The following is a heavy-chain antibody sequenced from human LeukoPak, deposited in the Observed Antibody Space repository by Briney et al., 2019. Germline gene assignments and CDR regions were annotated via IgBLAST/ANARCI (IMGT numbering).Heavy chain of an antibody. Sequence: GGSLRLSCVASGFTFSRFAMSWVRQAPGKGLEWVSAIYSGGNTYYADSVKGQFTISRDNSKNTLYLQMNSLRAEDTAVYYCARGRPDCGGDCYPLDYWGQGTLVTVSS. D-gene: IGHD2-21*02. CDR3: ARGRPDCGGDCYPLDY. CDR2: IYSGGNT. V-gene: IGHV3-53*01. J-gene: IGHJ4*02. CDR1: GFTFSRFA.